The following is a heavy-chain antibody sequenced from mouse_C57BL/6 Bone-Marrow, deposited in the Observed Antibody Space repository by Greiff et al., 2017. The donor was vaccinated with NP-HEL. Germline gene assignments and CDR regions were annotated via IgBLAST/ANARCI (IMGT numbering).Heavy chain of an antibody. CDR1: GYTFTDYY. CDR3: APITTVVATRAWFAY. J-gene: IGHJ3*01. V-gene: IGHV1-19*01. Sequence: EVQLQQSGPVLVKPGASVKMSCKASGYTFTDYYMNWVKQSHGKSLEWIGVINPYNGGTSYNQKFKGKATLTVDKSSSTAYMELNSLTSEDSAVYYCAPITTVVATRAWFAYWGQGTLVTVSA. CDR2: INPYNGGT. D-gene: IGHD1-1*01.